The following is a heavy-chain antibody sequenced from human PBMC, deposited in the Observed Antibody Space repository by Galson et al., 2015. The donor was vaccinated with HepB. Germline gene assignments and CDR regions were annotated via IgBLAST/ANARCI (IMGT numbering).Heavy chain of an antibody. V-gene: IGHV1-3*01. CDR3: ASMLAYCGGDCYSGGFDY. J-gene: IGHJ4*02. CDR1: GYTFTSYA. CDR2: INAGNGNT. Sequence: SVKVSCKASGYTFTSYAMHWVRQAPGQRLEWMGWINAGNGNTKYSQKFQGRVTITRDTSASTAYMELSSLRSEDTAVYYCASMLAYCGGDCYSGGFDYWGQGTLVTVSS. D-gene: IGHD2-21*02.